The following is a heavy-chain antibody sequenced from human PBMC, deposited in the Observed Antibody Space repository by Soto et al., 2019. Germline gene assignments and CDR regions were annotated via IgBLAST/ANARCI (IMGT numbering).Heavy chain of an antibody. V-gene: IGHV3-23*01. CDR1: GISFSNYA. Sequence: PGGSLRLSCAASGISFSNYAKSWVRQAPGKGLEWISAISGDGVSKLYADSVRGRFTISRDNAANTLYLQMNSLRTEDTALYYCAKKDRLYGVAVAFDSWGQGTLVTVSS. J-gene: IGHJ4*02. CDR2: ISGDGVSK. CDR3: AKKDRLYGVAVAFDS. D-gene: IGHD6-19*01.